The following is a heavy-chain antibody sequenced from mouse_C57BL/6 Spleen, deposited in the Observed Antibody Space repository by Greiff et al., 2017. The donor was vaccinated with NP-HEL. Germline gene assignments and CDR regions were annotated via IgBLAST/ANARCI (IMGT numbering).Heavy chain of an antibody. CDR3: ARSIYYGYDGYFDY. J-gene: IGHJ2*01. CDR2: IDPNSGGT. Sequence: QVQLKQPGAELVKPGASVKLSCKASGYTFTSYWMHWVKQRPGRGLEWIGRIDPNSGGTKYNEKFKSKATLTVDKPSSTAYMQLSSLTSEDSAVYYGARSIYYGYDGYFDYWGQGTTLTVSS. D-gene: IGHD2-2*01. V-gene: IGHV1-72*01. CDR1: GYTFTSYW.